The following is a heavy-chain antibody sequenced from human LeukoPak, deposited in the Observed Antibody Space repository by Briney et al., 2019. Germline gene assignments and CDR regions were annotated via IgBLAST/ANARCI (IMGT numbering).Heavy chain of an antibody. Sequence: SETLSLTCTASGGSISSYYWSWIRQPPGKGLEWIGYIYYSGSTNYNPSLKSRVTISVDTSKNQFSLKLSSVTAADTAVYYCARVVGAISLHVFDYWGQGTLVTVSS. J-gene: IGHJ4*02. D-gene: IGHD1-26*01. CDR3: ARVVGAISLHVFDY. CDR1: GGSISSYY. CDR2: IYYSGST. V-gene: IGHV4-59*01.